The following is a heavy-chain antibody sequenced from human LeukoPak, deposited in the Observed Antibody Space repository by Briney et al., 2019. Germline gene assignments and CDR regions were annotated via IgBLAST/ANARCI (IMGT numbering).Heavy chain of an antibody. J-gene: IGHJ4*02. CDR3: AKDWEVLLWFGEFSYFDY. CDR2: ISGSGGST. V-gene: IGHV3-23*01. Sequence: GGSLRLSCAASGFTFSSYAMSWVRQAPGKGLEWVSAISGSGGSTYYADSVKGRFSISRDNSKNTLYLQMNSLRAEDTAVYYCAKDWEVLLWFGEFSYFDYWGQGTLVTVSS. CDR1: GFTFSSYA. D-gene: IGHD3-10*01.